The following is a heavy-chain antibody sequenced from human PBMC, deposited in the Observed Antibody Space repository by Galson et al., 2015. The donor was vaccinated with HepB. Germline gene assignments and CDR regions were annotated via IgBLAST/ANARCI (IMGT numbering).Heavy chain of an antibody. CDR1: GFTFDDYA. CDR2: ISWDSHRI. V-gene: IGHV3-9*01. D-gene: IGHD6-6*01. J-gene: IGHJ4*02. Sequence: SLRLSCAASGFTFDDYAMYWVRRAPGKGLEWVSGISWDSHRIAYADSLKGRFAISRDNAKNFLYLQMLNLRAEDTAVYYCAKALMSYSSSSLDSWGQGTLVTVSS. CDR3: AKALMSYSSSSLDS.